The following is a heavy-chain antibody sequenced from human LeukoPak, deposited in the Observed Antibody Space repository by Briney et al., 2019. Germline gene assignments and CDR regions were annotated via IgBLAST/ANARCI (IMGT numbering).Heavy chain of an antibody. CDR3: ANDDYYDSSGQLDAFDI. V-gene: IGHV3-66*01. CDR2: IYSGGST. CDR1: GFTVSSSY. D-gene: IGHD3-22*01. J-gene: IGHJ3*02. Sequence: GGSLRLSCAASGFTVSSSYMSWVRQAPGKGLEWVSVIYSGGSTYYADSVKGRFTISRDNSKNTLYLQMNSLRVEDTAVYYCANDDYYDSSGQLDAFDIWGQGTMVTVSS.